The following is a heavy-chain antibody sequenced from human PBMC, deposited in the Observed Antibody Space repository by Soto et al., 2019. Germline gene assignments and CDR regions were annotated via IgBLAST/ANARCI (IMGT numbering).Heavy chain of an antibody. CDR1: GFTFSSYD. Sequence: PVGSLRLSCAASGFTFSSYDMHWVRQATGKGLEWVSAIGTAGDTYYPGSVKGRFTISRENAKNSLYLQMNSLRAEDTAVYYCARSHHRGSSGWRYYYYYGMDVWGQGTTVTVSS. CDR2: IGTAGDT. D-gene: IGHD6-19*01. CDR3: ARSHHRGSSGWRYYYYYGMDV. V-gene: IGHV3-13*01. J-gene: IGHJ6*02.